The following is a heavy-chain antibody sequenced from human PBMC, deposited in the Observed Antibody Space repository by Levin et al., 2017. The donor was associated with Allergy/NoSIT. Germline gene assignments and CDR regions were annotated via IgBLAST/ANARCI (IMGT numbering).Heavy chain of an antibody. CDR1: GFTFSSYG. D-gene: IGHD3-10*01. J-gene: IGHJ5*02. CDR3: ARDRRVLLWFGELGP. CDR2: IWYDGSNK. V-gene: IGHV3-33*01. Sequence: GGSLRLSCAASGFTFSSYGMHWVRQAPGKGLEWVAVIWYDGSNKYYADSVKGRFTISRDNSKNTLYLQMNSLRAEDTAVYYCARDRRVLLWFGELGPWGQGTLVTVSS.